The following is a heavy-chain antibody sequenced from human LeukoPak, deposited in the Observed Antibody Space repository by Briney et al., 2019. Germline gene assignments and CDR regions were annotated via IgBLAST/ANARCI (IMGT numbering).Heavy chain of an antibody. CDR2: IYYSGST. J-gene: IGHJ5*02. CDR3: ARAGKGVRNWFDP. CDR1: GGSISSYY. Sequence: SETLSLTCPVSGGSISSYYCSWIRQPPGKGLEWIGYIYYSGSTNYNPSLKSRVTISVDTSKNQFSLKLSSVTAADTAVYYCARAGKGVRNWFDPWGQGTLVTVSS. V-gene: IGHV4-59*01. D-gene: IGHD1-14*01.